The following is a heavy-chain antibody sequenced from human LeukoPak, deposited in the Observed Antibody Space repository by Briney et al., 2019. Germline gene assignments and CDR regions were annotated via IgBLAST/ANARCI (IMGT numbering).Heavy chain of an antibody. Sequence: SETLSLTCTVSGGSISSGSYYWSWIRQPAGTGLEWIGRIYTSGSTNYNPSLKSRVTISVDTSKNQFSLKLSSVTAADTAVYYCASSPRFYGSGSYNYYYYYMDVWGKGTTVTISS. V-gene: IGHV4-61*02. CDR1: GGSISSGSYY. J-gene: IGHJ6*03. CDR3: ASSPRFYGSGSYNYYYYYMDV. D-gene: IGHD3-10*01. CDR2: IYTSGST.